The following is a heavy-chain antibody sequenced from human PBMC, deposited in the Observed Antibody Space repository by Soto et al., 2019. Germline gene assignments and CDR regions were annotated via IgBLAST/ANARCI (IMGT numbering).Heavy chain of an antibody. CDR3: ARTVGWPDP. J-gene: IGHJ5*02. CDR2: TYYRYKWYK. V-gene: IGHV6-1*01. D-gene: IGHD6-19*01. Sequence: PSQTLSLTCVISGDSVPSNSAAWNWIRQSPSRVLEWLGRTYYRYKWYKEYAASVKSRITINPDTSKNQFSLQLNSVSPEDSAGYYCARTVGWPDPWGQGSLVTVSS. CDR1: GDSVPSNSAA.